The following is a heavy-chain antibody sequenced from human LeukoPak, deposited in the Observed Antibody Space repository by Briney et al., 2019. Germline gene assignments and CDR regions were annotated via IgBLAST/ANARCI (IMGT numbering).Heavy chain of an antibody. Sequence: PSETLSLTCTASGGSISSYYWSWIRQPPGKGLEWIGHIYYSGSTNYNPSLKSRVTISVDTSKNQFSLKLSSVTAADTAVYYCASRDTSVGATDYYGMDVWGQGTTVTVSS. CDR1: GGSISSYY. D-gene: IGHD1-26*01. J-gene: IGHJ6*02. V-gene: IGHV4-59*08. CDR3: ASRDTSVGATDYYGMDV. CDR2: IYYSGST.